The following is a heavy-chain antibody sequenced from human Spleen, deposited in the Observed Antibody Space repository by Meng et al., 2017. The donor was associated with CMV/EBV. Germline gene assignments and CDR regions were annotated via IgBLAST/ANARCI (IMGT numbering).Heavy chain of an antibody. CDR3: AREYNPLIPIFGVGATETGPRYNWLDP. J-gene: IGHJ5*02. V-gene: IGHV4-39*07. D-gene: IGHD3-3*01. CDR1: GGSISSSSYY. Sequence: SETLSLTCTVSGGSISSSSYYWGWIRQPPGKGLEWIGSIYYSGSTYYNPSLKSRVAISVDTSQNQFSLELSSVTAADTAVYYCAREYNPLIPIFGVGATETGPRYNWLDPWGQGTLVTVSS. CDR2: IYYSGST.